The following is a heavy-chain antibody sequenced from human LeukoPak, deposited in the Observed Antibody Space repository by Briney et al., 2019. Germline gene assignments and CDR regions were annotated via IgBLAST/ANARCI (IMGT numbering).Heavy chain of an antibody. Sequence: SETLSLTCSVSGGLFSGYYWSWIRQSPGKGLEWIGEINHTGDTNCNPSLQSRVSTSIDTSKRQFSLRLISVTAADTAVYYCAREPHRVLVPGPPDFWGQGILVTVSS. V-gene: IGHV4-34*01. CDR2: INHTGDT. J-gene: IGHJ4*02. D-gene: IGHD1-14*01. CDR3: AREPHRVLVPGPPDF. CDR1: GGLFSGYY.